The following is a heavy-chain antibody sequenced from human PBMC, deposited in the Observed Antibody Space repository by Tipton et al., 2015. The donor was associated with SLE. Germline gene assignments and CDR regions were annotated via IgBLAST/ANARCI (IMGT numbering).Heavy chain of an antibody. CDR1: GGSINSGDYS. D-gene: IGHD1-26*01. V-gene: IGHV4-30-2*01. CDR2: IYYSGRR. J-gene: IGHJ6*02. Sequence: TLSLTCAVSGGSINSGDYSWSWIRQPPGKGLEWIGYIYYSGRRTYNPSLKSRVTISGDTSRNQFSLTLNSVTAADTAVYYCARAMGIVGATGDFHYYGMDVWGQGTSVTVAS. CDR3: ARAMGIVGATGDFHYYGMDV.